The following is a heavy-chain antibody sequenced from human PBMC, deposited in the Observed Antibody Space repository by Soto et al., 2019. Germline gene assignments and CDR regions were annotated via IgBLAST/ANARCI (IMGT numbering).Heavy chain of an antibody. Sequence: GGSLRLSCAASGFTFSSYCMHWVRHAPDKGLGWVAVIWYDGSNKYYADSVEGRFTISRDNSKNTVYLQMNSLRSEDTAVYYCARSQLWLGSSVYFSYFDYWGQGTLVTVSS. V-gene: IGHV3-33*01. D-gene: IGHD3-22*01. CDR1: GFTFSSYC. CDR2: IWYDGSNK. J-gene: IGHJ4*02. CDR3: ARSQLWLGSSVYFSYFDY.